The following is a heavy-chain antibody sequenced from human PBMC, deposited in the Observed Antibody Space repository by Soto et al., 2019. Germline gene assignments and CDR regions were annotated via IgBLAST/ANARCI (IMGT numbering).Heavy chain of an antibody. D-gene: IGHD6-13*01. CDR2: ISYDGSNK. CDR3: AKDIAAAV. V-gene: IGHV3-30*18. Sequence: QVQLVESGGGGVKPGGSRGLSCAALGLPLSSYGMHGVRRAPGKGRGWGAVISYDGSNKYYADSVKGRFTISRDNSKNTLYLQMNSLRAEDTAVYYCAKDIAAAVWGQGTLVTVSS. J-gene: IGHJ4*02. CDR1: GLPLSSYG.